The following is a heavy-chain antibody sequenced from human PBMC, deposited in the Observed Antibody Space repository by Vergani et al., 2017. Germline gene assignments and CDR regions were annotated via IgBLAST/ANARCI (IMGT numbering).Heavy chain of an antibody. J-gene: IGHJ6*03. V-gene: IGHV4-61*02. CDR3: AREVGYYYYMDV. Sequence: QVQLRESGPGLVKPSQTLSLTCTVSGDSITSGYYYWNWNRQPAGKGLEWIGRIYPTGSTNYNPSLRSRVTISVDTSKNQFSLELSSVTAAATAVYYCAREVGYYYYMDVWGKGTTVIVSS. CDR1: GDSITSGYYY. CDR2: IYPTGST.